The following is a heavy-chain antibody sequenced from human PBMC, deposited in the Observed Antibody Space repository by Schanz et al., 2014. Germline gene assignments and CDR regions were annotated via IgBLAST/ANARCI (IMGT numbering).Heavy chain of an antibody. Sequence: QVQLVQSGAEVKKPGASLKVSCKASGYTLTAYYMHWVRQAPGQGLEWMGWINPDSGGTNYAQKFQGRVTMTRDMSINTAYMELSRLRSDDSAVYYCASDFWSGYSHYYYGLDVWGQGTTVTVSS. CDR3: ASDFWSGYSHYYYGLDV. CDR2: INPDSGGT. CDR1: GYTLTAYY. J-gene: IGHJ6*02. D-gene: IGHD3-3*01. V-gene: IGHV1-2*02.